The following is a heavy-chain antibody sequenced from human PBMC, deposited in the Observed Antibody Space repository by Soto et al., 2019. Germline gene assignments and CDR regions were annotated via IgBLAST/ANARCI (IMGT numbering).Heavy chain of an antibody. CDR1: GGSISNHY. CDR3: TRANWYSEY. CDR2: IYYNGNT. D-gene: IGHD7-27*01. J-gene: IGHJ4*02. V-gene: IGHV4-59*11. Sequence: QVQLQESGPGLVKPSETLSLTCTVSGGSISNHYWSWFRQPPGKGLEWIGYIYYNGNTNYNPSLKSRVTMSVDTSKNQISLKLSSVTAADTAVYYCTRANWYSEYWGQVTLVTVSS.